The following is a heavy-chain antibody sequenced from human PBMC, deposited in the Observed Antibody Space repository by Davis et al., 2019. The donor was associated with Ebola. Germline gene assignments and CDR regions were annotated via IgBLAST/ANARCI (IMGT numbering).Heavy chain of an antibody. CDR1: GGSISSSSYY. Sequence: PSETLSLTCTVSGGSISSSSYYWGWIRQPPGKGLEWIGSIYYSGSTYYNPSLKSRVTISVDTSKNQFSLKLSSVTAADTAVYYCARGPDYDFWSGSFFDYWGQGTLVTVSS. CDR2: IYYSGST. V-gene: IGHV4-39*01. D-gene: IGHD3-3*01. J-gene: IGHJ4*02. CDR3: ARGPDYDFWSGSFFDY.